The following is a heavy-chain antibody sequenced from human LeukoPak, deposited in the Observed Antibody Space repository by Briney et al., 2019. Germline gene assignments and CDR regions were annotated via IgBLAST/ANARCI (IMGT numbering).Heavy chain of an antibody. D-gene: IGHD3-9*01. V-gene: IGHV3-74*01. Sequence: GGSLRLSCAASGFTFSSYWMHWVRQAPGKGLVWVSRINGDESSTGYADSVKGRFTISRDSAKNTLYLQMNSLRAEDTAVYYCAREKWYDILSGSGFDIWGQGTMVTVSS. CDR3: AREKWYDILSGSGFDI. CDR1: GFTFSSYW. J-gene: IGHJ3*02. CDR2: INGDESST.